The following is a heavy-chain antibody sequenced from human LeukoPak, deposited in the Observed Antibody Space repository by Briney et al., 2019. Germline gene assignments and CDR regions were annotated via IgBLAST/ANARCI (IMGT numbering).Heavy chain of an antibody. CDR1: GGTFSSYA. Sequence: ASVKVSCKASGGTFSSYAISWVRQAPGQGLEWMGWISAYNGNTNYAQKLQGRVTMTTDTSTSTAYMELRSLRSDDTAVYYCARESSVLRFLEWSPTGYYYYGMDVWGQGTTVTVSS. CDR3: ARESSVLRFLEWSPTGYYYYGMDV. CDR2: ISAYNGNT. V-gene: IGHV1-18*01. J-gene: IGHJ6*02. D-gene: IGHD3-3*01.